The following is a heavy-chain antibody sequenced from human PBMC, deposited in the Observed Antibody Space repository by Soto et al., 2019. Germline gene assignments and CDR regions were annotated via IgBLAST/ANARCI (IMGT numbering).Heavy chain of an antibody. D-gene: IGHD4-4*01. CDR1: GGSISSSSYY. CDR3: ATSTTVIVYYFDY. Sequence: QLQLQESGPGLVKPSETLSLTCTVSGGSISSSSYYWGWIRQPPGKGLEWIGSIYYSGSTYYNPSLKSRVTISVDTSKNQFSLKLSSVTAADTAVYYCATSTTVIVYYFDYWGQGTLVTVSS. CDR2: IYYSGST. V-gene: IGHV4-39*01. J-gene: IGHJ4*02.